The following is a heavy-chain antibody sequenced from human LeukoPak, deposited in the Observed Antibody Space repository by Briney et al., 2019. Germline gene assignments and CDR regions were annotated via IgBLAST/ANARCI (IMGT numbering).Heavy chain of an antibody. J-gene: IGHJ3*02. CDR1: GGSFSGYY. Sequence: SSETLSLTCAVYGGSFSGYYWSWIRQPPGKGLEWIGEINHSGSTNYNPSLKSRVTISVDTSKNQFSLKLSSVTAADTAVYYCARRAHDFVWGSNNYDVFDIWGQGTMVTVSS. CDR2: INHSGST. V-gene: IGHV4-34*01. CDR3: ARRAHDFVWGSNNYDVFDI. D-gene: IGHD3-16*01.